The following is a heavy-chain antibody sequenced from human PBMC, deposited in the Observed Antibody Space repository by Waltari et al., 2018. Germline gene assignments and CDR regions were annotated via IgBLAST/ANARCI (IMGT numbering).Heavy chain of an antibody. CDR2: MKTDWTSI. CDR1: DFFTDYW. V-gene: IGHV3-74*03. J-gene: IGHJ4*02. Sequence: EVQLVNSGGGLVQPGGSLRLSCAASDFFTDYWLDWVRQAPGKGLVWVSRMKTDWTSIPYADSVKGRFTISRDSAKNTYFLQMNSLRAEDTAVYYCTRNPGYWGQGTLVTVSS. CDR3: TRNPGY.